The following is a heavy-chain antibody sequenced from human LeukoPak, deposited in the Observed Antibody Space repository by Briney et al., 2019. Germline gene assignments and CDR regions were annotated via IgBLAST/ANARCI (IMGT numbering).Heavy chain of an antibody. V-gene: IGHV4-59*01. Sequence: SETLSLTCTVSGGSISSYYWGWIRQSPGKGLEYIGYTYYSGSTNYNPSLKSRVTISVDTSENQFSLKLSSVTAADTAVYYCASGSRGNCYEYWGQGTLVTVSS. CDR2: TYYSGST. J-gene: IGHJ4*02. CDR1: GGSISSYY. D-gene: IGHD2-15*01. CDR3: ASGSRGNCYEY.